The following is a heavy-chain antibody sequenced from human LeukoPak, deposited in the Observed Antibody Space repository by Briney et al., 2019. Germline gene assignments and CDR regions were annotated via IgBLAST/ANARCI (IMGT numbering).Heavy chain of an antibody. CDR2: IYYSGST. V-gene: IGHV4-30-4*01. D-gene: IGHD2-15*01. CDR1: GGSISSGDYY. CDR3: ARDVDPHNWFDP. J-gene: IGHJ5*02. Sequence: SQTLSLTCTVSGGSISSGDYYWSWIRQPPGKGLEWIGYIYYSGSTYYNPSLKSRVTISVDTSKNQFSLKLSSVTAADTAVYYSARDVDPHNWFDPWGQGTLVTVSS.